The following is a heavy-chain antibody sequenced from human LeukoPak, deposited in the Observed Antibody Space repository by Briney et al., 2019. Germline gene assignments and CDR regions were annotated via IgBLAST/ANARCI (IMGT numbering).Heavy chain of an antibody. Sequence: SETLSLTCTVSGGSISTYFWSWIRQPPGKELEWIGYIQTGGTTTYYPSLKSRATISVDTSRNQFSLKLTSVTAADTAVYYCASLPGGYYGLGIWGQGTMVTVSS. V-gene: IGHV4-4*09. CDR2: IQTGGTT. CDR3: ASLPGGYYGLGI. CDR1: GGSISTYF. D-gene: IGHD3-3*01. J-gene: IGHJ3*02.